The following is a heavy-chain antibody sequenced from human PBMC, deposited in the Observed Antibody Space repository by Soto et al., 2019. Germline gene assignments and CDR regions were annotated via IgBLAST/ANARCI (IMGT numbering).Heavy chain of an antibody. D-gene: IGHD2-8*01. Sequence: SETLSLTCTVSGGSISSANWWSWVRQTPGKGLEWIGEMHHSGGNNYNPSLKSRVTISVDTSKNQFSFKLSSVTAADTAVYYCARNGAYHLDYWGQGTLVTVS. V-gene: IGHV4-4*02. CDR3: ARNGAYHLDY. CDR1: GGSISSANW. CDR2: MHHSGGN. J-gene: IGHJ4*02.